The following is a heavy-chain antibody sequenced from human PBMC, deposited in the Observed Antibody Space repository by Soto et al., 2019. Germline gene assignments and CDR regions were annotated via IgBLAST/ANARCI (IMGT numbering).Heavy chain of an antibody. J-gene: IGHJ4*02. CDR2: IWYDGSNK. D-gene: IGHD6-19*01. CDR1: GFTFSSYG. V-gene: IGHV3-33*01. CDR3: ARDSFIAVAGTFDY. Sequence: QVQLVESGGGVVQPGRSLRLSCAASGFTFSSYGMHWVRQAPGKGLEWVAVIWYDGSNKYYADSVKGRFTISRDNSKNTPYLQMNSLRAEDTAVYYCARDSFIAVAGTFDYWGQGTLVTVSS.